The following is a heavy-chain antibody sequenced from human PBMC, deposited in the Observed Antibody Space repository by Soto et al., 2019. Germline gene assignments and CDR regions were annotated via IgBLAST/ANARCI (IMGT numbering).Heavy chain of an antibody. D-gene: IGHD3-3*01. CDR2: ISSSSSYI. CDR3: GRDHYDFWSGYYIFYYYGMDV. J-gene: IGHJ6*02. V-gene: IGHV3-21*01. CDR1: GFTFSSYS. Sequence: EVQLVESGGGLVKPGGSLRLSCAASGFTFSSYSMNWVRQAPGKGLEWVSSISSSSSYIYYADSVKGRFTIARDNATNALYLQMNSLRAEETAVYYCGRDHYDFWSGYYIFYYYGMDVWGQGTTVTVSS.